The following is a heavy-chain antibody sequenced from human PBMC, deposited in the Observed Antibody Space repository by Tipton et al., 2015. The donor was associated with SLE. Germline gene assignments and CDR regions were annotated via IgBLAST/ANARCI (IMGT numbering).Heavy chain of an antibody. CDR2: IYNSGST. V-gene: IGHV4-4*07. J-gene: IGHJ5*02. D-gene: IGHD1-1*01. Sequence: LRLSCTVSGGSIGSHCWNWIRQPAGKGLEWIGRIYNSGSTNYNPSLKSRVTMSVDTSKNQFSLKLSSVTAADTAVYYCARGQHQLGRFDPWGQGTLVTVSS. CDR3: ARGQHQLGRFDP. CDR1: GGSIGSHC.